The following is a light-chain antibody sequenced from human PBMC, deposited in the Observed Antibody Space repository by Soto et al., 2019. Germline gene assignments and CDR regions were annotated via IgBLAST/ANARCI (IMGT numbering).Light chain of an antibody. J-gene: IGKJ2*03. CDR1: QSVTATY. Sequence: ENVLTQSPGTLSLSPGERATLSCRASQSVTATYLAWYQQKPGQAPRLLIYGASSRATGIPDRFSGSGSGTDFTLTISKLEPEDFAVYYCQQYRSSPPMFSVGQGTKVDIK. CDR3: QQYRSSPPMFS. CDR2: GAS. V-gene: IGKV3-20*01.